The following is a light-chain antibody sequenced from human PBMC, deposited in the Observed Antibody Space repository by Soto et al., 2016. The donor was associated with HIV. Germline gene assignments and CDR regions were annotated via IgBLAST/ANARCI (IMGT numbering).Light chain of an antibody. V-gene: IGKV1-5*03. CDR3: QQYHRYPRT. CDR1: ESILNW. Sequence: DIQMTQSPSTLSASVGDRVTITCRASESILNWLAWYQQKPGKAPNLLIYRGSYLENGVPSRFSGSASGTEFTLTISSLQPDDFATYYCQQYHRYPRTFGQGPRCKLN. J-gene: IGKJ1*01. CDR2: RGS.